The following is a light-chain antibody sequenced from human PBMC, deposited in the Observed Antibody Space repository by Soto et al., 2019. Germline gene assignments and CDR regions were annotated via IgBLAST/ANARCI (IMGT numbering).Light chain of an antibody. Sequence: DTVMTQSPVTLSVSPGERVTLSFSASQGIISNLAFYQQKRGQAPRVLIYGASTSATGFPDIFSCSLSVTDFTLTISRLEAEDFVVYYCQQNGYSPITFGQGTRLENK. CDR3: QQNGYSPIT. CDR1: QGIISN. J-gene: IGKJ5*01. V-gene: IGKV3-15*01. CDR2: GAS.